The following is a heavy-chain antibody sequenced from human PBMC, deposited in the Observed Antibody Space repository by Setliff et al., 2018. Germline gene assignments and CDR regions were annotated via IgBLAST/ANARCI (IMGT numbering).Heavy chain of an antibody. D-gene: IGHD3-22*01. V-gene: IGHV3-15*01. CDR1: GFTFSRYW. CDR3: TTDSMFYFDSSGNHVLDY. J-gene: IGHJ4*02. Sequence: GGSLRLSCVASGFTFSRYWMSWVRQAPGKGLEWVGRIKSKTDGGTIDYAAPVKGTLTISRADSKNTLYLTVNSLRSQDTAVYYGTTDSMFYFDSSGNHVLDYRGQGTLVTVSS. CDR2: IKSKTDGGTI.